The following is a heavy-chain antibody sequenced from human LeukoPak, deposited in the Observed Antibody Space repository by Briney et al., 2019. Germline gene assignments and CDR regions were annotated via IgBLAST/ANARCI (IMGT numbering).Heavy chain of an antibody. CDR3: ARGATVTTLGGMRWYYFDY. D-gene: IGHD4-17*01. CDR2: IYYSGST. CDR1: GYSISSSYY. J-gene: IGHJ4*02. V-gene: IGHV4-61*01. Sequence: PSETLSLTCTVSGYSISSSYYWSWIRQPPGKGLEWIGYIYYSGSTNYNPSLKSRVTISVDTSKNQFSLKLSSVTAADTAVYYCARGATVTTLGGMRWYYFDYWGQGTLVTVSS.